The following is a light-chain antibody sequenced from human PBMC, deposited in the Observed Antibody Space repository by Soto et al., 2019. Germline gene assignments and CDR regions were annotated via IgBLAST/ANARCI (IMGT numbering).Light chain of an antibody. CDR3: QQYNSYVLT. CDR1: QSISSW. V-gene: IGKV1-5*03. Sequence: DIQMTQSPSTLSASVGDRVTITCRASQSISSWLAWYQQKPGKAPKLLIYRASNLESGVPSRFSGSGSGTEFTLTISSLQPDDFAPYYCQQYNSYVLTFGPGTKVEIK. J-gene: IGKJ3*01. CDR2: RAS.